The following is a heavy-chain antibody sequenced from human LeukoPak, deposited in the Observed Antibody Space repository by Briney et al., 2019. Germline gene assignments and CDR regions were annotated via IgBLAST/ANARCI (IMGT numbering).Heavy chain of an antibody. J-gene: IGHJ5*02. CDR3: ASGSSTSCYRA. V-gene: IGHV1-69*05. CDR2: IIPIFGTA. D-gene: IGHD2-2*01. CDR1: GYLFTDNY. Sequence: GASVKVSCKASGYLFTDNYLHWVRQAPGQGLEWMGGIIPIFGTANYAQKFQGRVTITTDESTSTAYMELSSLRSEDTAVYYCASGSSTSCYRAWGQGTLVTVSS.